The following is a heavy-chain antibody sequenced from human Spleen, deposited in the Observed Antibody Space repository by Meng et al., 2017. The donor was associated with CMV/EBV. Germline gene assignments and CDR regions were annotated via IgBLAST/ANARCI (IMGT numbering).Heavy chain of an antibody. CDR2: IHYTGST. V-gene: IGHV4-59*12. D-gene: IGHD3-3*01. J-gene: IGHJ4*02. Sequence: SETLSLTCSVSGGSISYYYWSWIRQPPGKGLEWIGYIHYTGSTNFNPSLKDRVAISVDTSQDQFSLKLSSVTAADTAVYFCARDDDDFWSGYSYWGQGTLVTVSS. CDR1: GGSISYYY. CDR3: ARDDDDFWSGYSY.